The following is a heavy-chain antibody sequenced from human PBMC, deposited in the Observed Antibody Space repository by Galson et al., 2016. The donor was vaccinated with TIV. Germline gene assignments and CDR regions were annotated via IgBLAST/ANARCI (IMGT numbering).Heavy chain of an antibody. Sequence: ETLSLTCGVSGYSINSGYYWGWIRQPPGKGLEWIGSIYHSGMTYYNPSLESRVTISVDTSKNRFSLRLNSVTAADTAVYYCARDRSTCYFDSSGYSPFDYWGQGTLVTVSS. CDR1: GYSINSGYY. CDR3: ARDRSTCYFDSSGYSPFDY. D-gene: IGHD3-22*01. J-gene: IGHJ4*02. V-gene: IGHV4-38-2*02. CDR2: IYHSGMT.